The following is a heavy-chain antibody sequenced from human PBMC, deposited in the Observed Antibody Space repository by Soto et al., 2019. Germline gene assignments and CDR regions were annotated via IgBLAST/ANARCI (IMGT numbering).Heavy chain of an antibody. CDR2: MNPNSGGS. CDR3: ARERHLNTPADAFDL. J-gene: IGHJ3*01. Sequence: QVHLVQSGAEVKKPGASVKVSCMASGYNFIAQNMHWVRQAPGLGLEWMGKMNPNSGGSDYAQEFQGRVTVTRDTSISTGYMELTSLKSDDPAVYYCARERHLNTPADAFDLWGQGTMVIVSS. CDR1: GYNFIAQN. V-gene: IGHV1-2*02.